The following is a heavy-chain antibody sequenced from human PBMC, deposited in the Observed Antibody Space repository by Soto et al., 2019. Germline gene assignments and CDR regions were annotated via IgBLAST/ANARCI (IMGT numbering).Heavy chain of an antibody. D-gene: IGHD5-12*01. J-gene: IGHJ3*02. Sequence: PGGSLRLSCAASGFTFSSYSMNWVRQAPGKGLEWVSSISSSSSYIYYADSVKGRFTISRDNAKNSLYLQMNSLRAEDTAVYYCARVVIVATKAPHDAFDIWCQGTLVTVSS. CDR2: ISSSSSYI. CDR3: ARVVIVATKAPHDAFDI. V-gene: IGHV3-21*01. CDR1: GFTFSSYS.